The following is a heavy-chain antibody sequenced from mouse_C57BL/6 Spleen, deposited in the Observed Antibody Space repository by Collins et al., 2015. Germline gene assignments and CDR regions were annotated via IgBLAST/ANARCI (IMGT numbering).Heavy chain of an antibody. CDR3: ATYYYFDY. Sequence: QVQLQQSGPELVKPGASVKMSCKASGYTFTDYVISWVKQRTGQGLEWIGEIYPGSGSTYYNEKFKGKATLTVDKPSNTAYMQLSSLTSEDSAVYFCATYYYFDYWGQGTTLTVSS. CDR1: GYTFTDYV. D-gene: IGHD2-10*01. V-gene: IGHV1-81*01. J-gene: IGHJ2*01. CDR2: IYPGSGST.